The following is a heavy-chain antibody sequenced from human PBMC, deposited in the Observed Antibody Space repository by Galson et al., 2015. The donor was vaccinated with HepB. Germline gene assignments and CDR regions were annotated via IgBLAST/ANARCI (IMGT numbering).Heavy chain of an antibody. CDR1: GFTFNSYA. V-gene: IGHV3-23*01. CDR2: ISGSGGST. D-gene: IGHD6-19*01. J-gene: IGHJ4*02. Sequence: SLRLSCAASGFTFNSYAMNWVRRAPGKGLQWVSAISGSGGSTYYADSVKGRFTISRDNSKNTLYLQMNSLRAEDTAVYYCAKARRQWLAPYYFDYWGQGTLVTV. CDR3: AKARRQWLAPYYFDY.